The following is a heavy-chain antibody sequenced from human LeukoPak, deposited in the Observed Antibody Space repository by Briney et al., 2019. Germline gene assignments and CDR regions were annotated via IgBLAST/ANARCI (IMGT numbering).Heavy chain of an antibody. CDR3: ARGLRQQLDY. Sequence: SETLSLTCAVYGGSFGGYSWSWFRKPPGKGLEWIGEINHSGSTNYNPSLKSRVTISVDTSKNQFSLKLSSVTAADTAVYYCARGLRQQLDYWGQGTLVTVSS. J-gene: IGHJ4*02. CDR2: INHSGST. D-gene: IGHD6-13*01. V-gene: IGHV4-34*01. CDR1: GGSFGGYS.